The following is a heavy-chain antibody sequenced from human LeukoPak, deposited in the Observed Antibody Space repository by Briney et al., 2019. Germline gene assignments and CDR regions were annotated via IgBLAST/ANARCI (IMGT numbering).Heavy chain of an antibody. J-gene: IGHJ1*01. Sequence: TGGSLRLSCAASGFTFSSYAMSWVRQAPGKGLEWVSAISGSGGSTYYADSVKGRFTISRDNSKNMLYLQMNSLRAEDTAVYYCAKDAPYYDYVWGSYNPAEYFQHWGQGTLVTVSS. D-gene: IGHD3-16*01. V-gene: IGHV3-23*01. CDR3: AKDAPYYDYVWGSYNPAEYFQH. CDR1: GFTFSSYA. CDR2: ISGSGGST.